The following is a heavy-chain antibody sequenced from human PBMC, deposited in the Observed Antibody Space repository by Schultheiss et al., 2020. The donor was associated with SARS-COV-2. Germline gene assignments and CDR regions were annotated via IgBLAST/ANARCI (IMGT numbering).Heavy chain of an antibody. D-gene: IGHD2-2*01. J-gene: IGHJ3*02. CDR3: AIIGYCSSTSCFDAFDI. CDR1: GFTFSSYG. CDR2: IWYDGINK. V-gene: IGHV3-33*01. Sequence: GGSLRLSCAASGFTFSSYGMHWVRQAPGKGLEWVAVIWYDGINKYYADSVKGRFTISRDNSKNTLYLQMNSLRVEDTAVYYCAIIGYCSSTSCFDAFDICGQGTMVTV.